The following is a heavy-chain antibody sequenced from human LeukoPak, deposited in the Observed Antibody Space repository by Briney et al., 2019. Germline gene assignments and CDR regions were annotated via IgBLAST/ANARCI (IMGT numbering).Heavy chain of an antibody. D-gene: IGHD2-21*01. Sequence: ASVKVSCKASGYTFTDYYMQWVRQAPGQGLEWMGWISAYNGNTNYAQKLQGRVTMTTDTSTSTAYMELRSLRSDDTAVYYCARDRVVFSPADYWGQGTLVTVSS. J-gene: IGHJ4*02. CDR3: ARDRVVFSPADY. CDR2: ISAYNGNT. V-gene: IGHV1-18*04. CDR1: GYTFTDYY.